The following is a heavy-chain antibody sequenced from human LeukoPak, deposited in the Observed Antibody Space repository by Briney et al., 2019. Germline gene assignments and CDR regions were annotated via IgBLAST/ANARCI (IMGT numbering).Heavy chain of an antibody. CDR3: ARVKRRPLAAAGYFDY. CDR1: GFTFSDDY. J-gene: IGHJ4*02. Sequence: GGSLRLSCAASGFTFSDDYMSWIRQAPGKGLESVAYIDSSGSTTYYAVSVRGRFTISRDNAENSLFLQMTSLRAEDTAVYYCARVKRRPLAAAGYFDYWGQGALVTVSS. D-gene: IGHD6-13*01. CDR2: IDSSGSTT. V-gene: IGHV3-11*01.